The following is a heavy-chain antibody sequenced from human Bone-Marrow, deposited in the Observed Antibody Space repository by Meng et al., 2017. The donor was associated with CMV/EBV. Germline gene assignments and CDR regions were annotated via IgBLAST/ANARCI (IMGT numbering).Heavy chain of an antibody. V-gene: IGHV1-2*02. CDR1: GYTFTGYY. J-gene: IGHJ5*02. Sequence: GESLKISCKASGYTFTGYYMHWVRQAPGQGLEWMGWINPNSGGTNYAQKFQGRVTMTRDTSISTAYMELSRLRSDDTAVYYCAREGGSGSYGLNWFDPWGQGTRVTVYS. D-gene: IGHD1-26*01. CDR2: INPNSGGT. CDR3: AREGGSGSYGLNWFDP.